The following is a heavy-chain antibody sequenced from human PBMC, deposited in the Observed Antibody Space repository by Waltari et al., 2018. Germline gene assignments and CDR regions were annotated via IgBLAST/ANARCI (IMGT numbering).Heavy chain of an antibody. J-gene: IGHJ3*02. CDR1: GGSISSSSYY. Sequence: QLQLQESGPGLVKPSETLSLTCTVSGGSISSSSYYWGWIRQPPGKGLEWFGSIYYSGSTYYSPSLKMRVTMSVDTSKNQFSLKLSSVTAADTAVYYCARQTWIQLWLYAFDIWGQGTMVTVSS. D-gene: IGHD5-18*01. CDR2: IYYSGST. CDR3: ARQTWIQLWLYAFDI. V-gene: IGHV4-39*01.